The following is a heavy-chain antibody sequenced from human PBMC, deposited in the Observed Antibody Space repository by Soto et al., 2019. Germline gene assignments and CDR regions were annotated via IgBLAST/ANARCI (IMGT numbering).Heavy chain of an antibody. CDR3: TRQEYSSSSVDY. CDR1: GFTFSGSA. CDR2: IRSKANSYAT. Sequence: GGSLILSCAASGFTFSGSAMHWVRQASGKGLEWVGRIRSKANSYATAYAASVKGRFTISRDDSKNTAYLQMNSLKTEDTAVYYCTRQEYSSSSVDYWGQGTLVTVSS. V-gene: IGHV3-73*01. D-gene: IGHD6-6*01. J-gene: IGHJ4*02.